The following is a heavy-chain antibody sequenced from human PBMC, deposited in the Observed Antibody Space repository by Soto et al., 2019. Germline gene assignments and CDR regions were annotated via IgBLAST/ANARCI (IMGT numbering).Heavy chain of an antibody. CDR3: ANAYGSGSYYTDDYGMDV. CDR1: GFTFSSYA. Sequence: GGSLRLSCAASGFTFSSYAMSWVRQAPGKGLEWVSAISGSGGSTYYADSVKGRFTISRDNSKNTLYLQMNSLRAEDTAVYYCANAYGSGSYYTDDYGMDVWGQGTTVTVYS. V-gene: IGHV3-23*01. D-gene: IGHD3-10*01. J-gene: IGHJ6*02. CDR2: ISGSGGST.